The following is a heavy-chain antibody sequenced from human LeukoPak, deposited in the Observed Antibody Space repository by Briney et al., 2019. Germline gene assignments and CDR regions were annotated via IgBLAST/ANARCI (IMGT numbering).Heavy chain of an antibody. J-gene: IGHJ4*02. CDR2: INPNRGDT. Sequence: ASVKVSCQASGYTFTGYYIHWVRQAPGQGLEWMAWINPNRGDTNYVQKFQDRVTMTRDNSINTAYMELSSLTSEDTAVYYCARGHQWLVLIDYWGQGSLVIVSS. CDR1: GYTFTGYY. D-gene: IGHD6-19*01. V-gene: IGHV1-2*02. CDR3: ARGHQWLVLIDY.